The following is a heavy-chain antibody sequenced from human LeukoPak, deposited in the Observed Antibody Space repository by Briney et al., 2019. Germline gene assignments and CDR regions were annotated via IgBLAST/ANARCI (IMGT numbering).Heavy chain of an antibody. CDR3: ARGGEYYYGSGSYYGDAFDI. V-gene: IGHV1-8*01. J-gene: IGHJ3*02. Sequence: ASVKVSCKASGYTFTSYDINWVRQATGQGLEWMGWMNPNSGNTGYAQKFQGRVTMTRNTSISTAYMELSSLRSEDTAVYYCARGGEYYYGSGSYYGDAFDIWGQGTMVTVSS. CDR2: MNPNSGNT. CDR1: GYTFTSYD. D-gene: IGHD3-10*01.